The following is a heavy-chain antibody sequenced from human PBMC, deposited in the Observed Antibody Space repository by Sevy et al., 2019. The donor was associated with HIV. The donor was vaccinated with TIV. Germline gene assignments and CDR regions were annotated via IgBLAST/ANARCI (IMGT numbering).Heavy chain of an antibody. CDR2: ISGSGYAT. Sequence: GGSLRLSCAASGFTFDSYAMHWVRQAAGKGLEWVSTISGSGYATYYADSVKGRFIISRDTSRNTLYLQMNSLRVEDSAVYFCAKDRVTVFGVVVNFDSWGQGTLVTVSS. CDR3: AKDRVTVFGVVVNFDS. CDR1: GFTFDSYA. V-gene: IGHV3-23*01. D-gene: IGHD3-3*01. J-gene: IGHJ4*02.